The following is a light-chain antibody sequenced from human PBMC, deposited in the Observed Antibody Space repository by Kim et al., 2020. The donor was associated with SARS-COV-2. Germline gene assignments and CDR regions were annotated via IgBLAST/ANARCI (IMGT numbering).Light chain of an antibody. CDR1: QGISSF. J-gene: IGKJ1*01. CDR3: QSYNSAPWM. Sequence: GDRVTITCRASQGISSFLGWYQQKPGEVPQLLIYAASTLQVGVPSLFSGSGSGTDFTLTISSLQAEDVATYYCQSYNSAPWMFGQGTNVDIK. CDR2: AAS. V-gene: IGKV1-27*01.